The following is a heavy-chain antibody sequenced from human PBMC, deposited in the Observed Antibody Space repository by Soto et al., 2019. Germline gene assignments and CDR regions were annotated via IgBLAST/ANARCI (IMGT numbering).Heavy chain of an antibody. D-gene: IGHD5-12*01. V-gene: IGHV1-3*04. J-gene: IGHJ5*02. CDR2: INTGNGNT. CDR3: ARAISGYVT. Sequence: QVQLVQSGAEVKKPGASVKVSCKASGITFSTYAIHWVRQAPGQSLEWMGWINTGNGNTRYSQNFQGRVTLTRDTYASTAYMDLSSQRSEDTSIYYCARAISGYVTWGQGTLVTVSS. CDR1: GITFSTYA.